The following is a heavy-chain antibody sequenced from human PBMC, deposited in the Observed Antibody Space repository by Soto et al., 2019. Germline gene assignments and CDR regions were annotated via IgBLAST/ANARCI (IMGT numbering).Heavy chain of an antibody. J-gene: IGHJ6*02. CDR1: GGSISSSSYY. V-gene: IGHV4-39*01. Sequence: PSETLSLTCTVSGGSISSSSYYWGWIRHPPGKGLEWIGSIYYSGSTYYNPSLKSRVTISVDTSKNQFSLKLSSVTAADTAVYYCANGATLTAPAMHYYYGMDVWGQGTTVT. CDR2: IYYSGST. D-gene: IGHD4-4*01. CDR3: ANGATLTAPAMHYYYGMDV.